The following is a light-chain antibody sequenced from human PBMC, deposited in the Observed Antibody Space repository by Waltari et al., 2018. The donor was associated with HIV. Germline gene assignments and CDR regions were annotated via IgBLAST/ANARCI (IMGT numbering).Light chain of an antibody. CDR2: GVS. CDR1: QTVSTF. J-gene: IGKJ2*01. Sequence: IVLTQSPATLSLSHGETATLSCRASQTVSTFLAWYQQKPGQSLRLLISGVSARAPGIPVRFSGSGSETDFTLTISGLEPDDFAVYFCQQRKYLYTFGQGTKVEI. V-gene: IGKV3-11*01. CDR3: QQRKYLYT.